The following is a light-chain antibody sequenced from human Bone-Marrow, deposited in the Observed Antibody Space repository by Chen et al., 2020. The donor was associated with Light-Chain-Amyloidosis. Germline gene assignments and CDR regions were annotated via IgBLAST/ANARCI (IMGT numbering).Light chain of an antibody. V-gene: IGLV3-25*02. CDR3: QSADSSGTYEVI. CDR1: DLPTKY. CDR2: RDT. J-gene: IGLJ2*01. Sequence: SYELTQPPSVSVSPGQTARITCSGDDLPTKYAYWYQQKPGQAPVLVINRDTERPSGISERFSGSSSGTKATVTISGVQAEEEADYHCQSADSSGTYEVIFGGGTKLTVL.